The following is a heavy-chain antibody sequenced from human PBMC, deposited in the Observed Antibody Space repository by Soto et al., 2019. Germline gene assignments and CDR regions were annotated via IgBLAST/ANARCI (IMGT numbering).Heavy chain of an antibody. CDR3: VGDLRAYDGYLYFDL. Sequence: EVQLMESGGGLVQPGGSLRLSCAASGFTFSSYDMHWVRQATGKGLEWVSGIGTAGETYYPGSVKGRFTISRENAKNSLYLQMNNLRAGDTAVYYCVGDLRAYDGYLYFDLWGRGTLVTVSS. D-gene: IGHD3-10*01. CDR2: IGTAGET. V-gene: IGHV3-13*01. CDR1: GFTFSSYD. J-gene: IGHJ2*01.